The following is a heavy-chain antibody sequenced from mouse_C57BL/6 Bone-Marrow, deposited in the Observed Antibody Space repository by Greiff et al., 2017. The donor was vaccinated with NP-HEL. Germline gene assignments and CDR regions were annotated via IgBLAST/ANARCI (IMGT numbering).Heavy chain of an antibody. D-gene: IGHD2-4*01. CDR2: ISSGGDYI. J-gene: IGHJ3*01. CDR1: GFTFSSYA. V-gene: IGHV5-9-1*02. CDR3: TRVPLYDYDAWFAY. Sequence: EVKLMESGEGLVKPGGSLKLSCAASGFTFSSYAMSWVRQTPEKRLEWVAYISSGGDYIYYADTVKGRFTISRDNARNTLYLQMSSLKSEDTAMYYCTRVPLYDYDAWFAYWGQGTLVTVSA.